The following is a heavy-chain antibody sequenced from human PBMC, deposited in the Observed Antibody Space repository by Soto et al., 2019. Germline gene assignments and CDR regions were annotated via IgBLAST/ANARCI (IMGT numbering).Heavy chain of an antibody. CDR1: GFTFRSYA. V-gene: IGHV3-23*01. CDR3: AKGGVTTVTQIDY. D-gene: IGHD4-17*01. CDR2: VTGNGVTT. Sequence: EVQLLESGGGLVQPGGSLRLSCAASGFTFRSYAMSWVRQAPGKGLEWVSVVTGNGVTTYYADSVKGRFTISRDNSVNTLFLQMNSLRAEDMAIYFCAKGGVTTVTQIDYWGQGTLVTVSS. J-gene: IGHJ4*02.